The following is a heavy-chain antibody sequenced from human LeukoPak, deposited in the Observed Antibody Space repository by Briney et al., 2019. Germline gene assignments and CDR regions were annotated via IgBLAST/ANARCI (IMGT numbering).Heavy chain of an antibody. CDR1: GFTFSSYG. CDR2: ISGSGGST. Sequence: QPGGSLRLSCAASGFTFSSYGMHWVRQAPGKGLEWVSAISGSGGSTYYADSVKGRFTISRDNSKNTLYLQMNSLRAEDTAVYYCAKDGAPGGSYGDYYFDYWGQGTLVTVSS. CDR3: AKDGAPGGSYGDYYFDY. D-gene: IGHD1-26*01. V-gene: IGHV3-23*01. J-gene: IGHJ4*02.